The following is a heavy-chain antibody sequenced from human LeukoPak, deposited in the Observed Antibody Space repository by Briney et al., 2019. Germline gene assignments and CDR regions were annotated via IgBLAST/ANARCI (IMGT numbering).Heavy chain of an antibody. CDR2: IFFTGDT. V-gene: IGHV4-59*01. CDR3: ARDIGSGSYYGYYYYMDV. CDR1: GVSINNWY. J-gene: IGHJ6*03. D-gene: IGHD1-26*01. Sequence: SETLSLTCSVSGVSINNWYWSWLRQTPGKGLECLGYIFFTGDTHYSPSLKNRVTISVDTSKNQFSLKLSSVTAADTAVYYCARDIGSGSYYGYYYYMDVWGKGTTVTVSS.